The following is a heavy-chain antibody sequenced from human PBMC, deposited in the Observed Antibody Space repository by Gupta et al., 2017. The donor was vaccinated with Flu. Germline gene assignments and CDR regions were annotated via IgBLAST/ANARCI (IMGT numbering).Heavy chain of an antibody. CDR2: IYYSGST. V-gene: IGHV4-59*01. Sequence: SYYWSWIRQPPGKGLEWIGYIYYSGSTNYNPSLKSRVTISVDTSKNQVSLKLSSVTAADTAVYYCARDRTYDDSSGYYYYYYGRDVWGQGTTVTVSS. CDR3: ARDRTYDDSSGYYYYYYGRDV. D-gene: IGHD3-22*01. J-gene: IGHJ6*02. CDR1: SYY.